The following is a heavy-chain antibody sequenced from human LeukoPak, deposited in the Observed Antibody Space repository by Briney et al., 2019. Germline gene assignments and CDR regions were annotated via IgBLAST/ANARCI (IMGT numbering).Heavy chain of an antibody. CDR2: IYYSGST. V-gene: IGHV4-59*08. CDR1: GGSISNYY. D-gene: IGHD3-22*01. CDR3: ARHAYYYDSSGLYFDY. Sequence: SETLSLTCTVSGGSISNYYWSWIRHPPGKGLEWIGSIYYSGSTTYNPSLKSRVTISVDTSKNQFSLKLSSVTAADTAVYYCARHAYYYDSSGLYFDYWGQGTLVTVPS. J-gene: IGHJ4*02.